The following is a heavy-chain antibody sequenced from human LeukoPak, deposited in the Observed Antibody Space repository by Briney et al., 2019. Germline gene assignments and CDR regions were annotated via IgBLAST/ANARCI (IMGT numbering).Heavy chain of an antibody. J-gene: IGHJ4*02. CDR2: LYYTGTT. CDR3: VRRDGSYFDY. D-gene: IGHD1-26*01. CDR1: GGSISSSSFY. Sequence: SETLSLTCTVSGGSISSSSFYWGWIRQPPGKGLEWIGSLYYTGTTYYNPSLKSRVTISVDTSKNQFSLKLSSVTAAYTAVYYCVRRDGSYFDYWGQGTLVTVSS. V-gene: IGHV4-39*01.